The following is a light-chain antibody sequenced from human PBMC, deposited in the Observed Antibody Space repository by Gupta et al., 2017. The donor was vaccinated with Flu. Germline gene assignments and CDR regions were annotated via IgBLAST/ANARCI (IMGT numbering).Light chain of an antibody. CDR2: HAS. CDR3: HQSYTFPQT. J-gene: IGKJ2*01. Sequence: EIQMTQSPSSLSASVGDRVTITCRASQSVRTNLNWFQLKSGRPPKRLMSHASSLEDGVPSRFSGSGAEKQFSLTVTSLQPEDSATYFCHQSYTFPQTFGPGTKVEI. V-gene: IGKV1-39*01. CDR1: QSVRTN.